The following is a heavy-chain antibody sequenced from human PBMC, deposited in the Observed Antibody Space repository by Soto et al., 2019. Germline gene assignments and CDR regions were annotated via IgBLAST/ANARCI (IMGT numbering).Heavy chain of an antibody. CDR3: ARGGDPDY. D-gene: IGHD2-21*02. J-gene: IGHJ4*02. CDR2: IQSDGSSP. CDR1: GFAFNYYW. Sequence: EVQLVESGGGLVQPGGSLRLSCVASGFAFNYYWMHWVRQAPGKGLVWVSRIQSDGSSPDYVDSVKGRFTISRDNAKNTLYLQMNNLRAEDTAVYYCARGGDPDYWGQGTLVTVSS. V-gene: IGHV3-74*01.